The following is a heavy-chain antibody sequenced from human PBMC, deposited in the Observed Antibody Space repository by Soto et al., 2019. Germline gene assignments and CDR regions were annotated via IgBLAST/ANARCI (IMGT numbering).Heavy chain of an antibody. V-gene: IGHV3-30*18. Sequence: GSLRLACRVSGFTFNNSGMHWVRQAPGKGLEWMAVISYDGSDKYYADSVKGRVIISRDNSKNTLNLEMNSLRAEDTAIYYCVKDRVPGAYGNYYGMDVWGQGTTVTVSS. CDR3: VKDRVPGAYGNYYGMDV. CDR2: ISYDGSDK. D-gene: IGHD5-12*01. CDR1: GFTFNNSG. J-gene: IGHJ6*02.